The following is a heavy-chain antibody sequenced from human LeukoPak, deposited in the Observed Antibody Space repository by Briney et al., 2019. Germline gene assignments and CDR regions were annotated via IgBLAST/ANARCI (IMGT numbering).Heavy chain of an antibody. V-gene: IGHV3-7*01. Sequence: GGSLRLSCAASGFTFSSYWMSWVRQAPGKGLEWVANIKQDGSEKYYVDSVKGRFTISRDNAKNSLYLQMNSLRAKDTAVYYCARVKSSSWYYYYYYMDVWGKGTTVTVSS. D-gene: IGHD6-13*01. CDR1: GFTFSSYW. J-gene: IGHJ6*03. CDR3: ARVKSSSWYYYYYYMDV. CDR2: IKQDGSEK.